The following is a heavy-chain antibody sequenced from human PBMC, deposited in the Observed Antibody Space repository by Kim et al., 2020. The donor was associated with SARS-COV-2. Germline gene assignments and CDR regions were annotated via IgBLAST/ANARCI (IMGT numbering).Heavy chain of an antibody. D-gene: IGHD1-26*01. Sequence: GGSLRLSCAAAGFTFSSYSMNWVRQAPGKGLEWVSSITGVSTSMYYANSAKGRFTISRDNAKNSLFLQMSSLRAEDTAVYYCARSGSYDYYFDDWGQGT. V-gene: IGHV3-21*01. CDR3: ARSGSYDYYFDD. CDR2: ITGVSTSM. J-gene: IGHJ4*02. CDR1: GFTFSSYS.